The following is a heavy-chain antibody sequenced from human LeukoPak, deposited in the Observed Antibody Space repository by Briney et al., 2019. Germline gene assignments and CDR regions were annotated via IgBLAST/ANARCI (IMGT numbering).Heavy chain of an antibody. J-gene: IGHJ4*02. Sequence: SETLSLTCAVSDVSFTNYYWTWMRQSPGKGLEWLGEISHTGNTHYNPSLKSRVTVSVDTSKNQFSLSLSSVTAADTAVYYCARPIRNWGQGTLVIVSS. V-gene: IGHV4-34*01. CDR3: ARPIRN. CDR2: ISHTGNT. CDR1: DVSFTNYY.